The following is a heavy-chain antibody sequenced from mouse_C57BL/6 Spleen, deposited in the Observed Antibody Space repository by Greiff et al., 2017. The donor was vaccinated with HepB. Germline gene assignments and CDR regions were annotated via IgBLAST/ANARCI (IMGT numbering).Heavy chain of an antibody. Sequence: EVKLVESGGGLVKPGGSLKLSCAASGFTFSDYGMHWVRQAPGKGLEWVAYISSGSSTIYYADTVKGRFTIARANAKNTLFLQMTRLRSEDTAMYYCARGGVMINSWFAYWGQGTLVTVSA. CDR2: ISSGSSTI. CDR3: ARGGVMINSWFAY. V-gene: IGHV5-17*01. D-gene: IGHD2-4*01. CDR1: GFTFSDYG. J-gene: IGHJ3*01.